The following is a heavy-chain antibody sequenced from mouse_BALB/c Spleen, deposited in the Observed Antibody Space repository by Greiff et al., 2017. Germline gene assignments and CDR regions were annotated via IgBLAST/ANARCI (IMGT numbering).Heavy chain of an antibody. V-gene: IGHV1-4*01. CDR1: GYTFTSYT. CDR3: ARGYYDYVYAMDY. Sequence: VQLQASGAELARPGASVKMSCKASGYTFTSYTMHWVKQRPGQGLEWIGYINPSSGYTNYNQKFKDKATLTADKSSSTAYMQLSSLTSEDSAVYYCARGYYDYVYAMDYWGQGTSVTVSS. J-gene: IGHJ4*01. D-gene: IGHD2-4*01. CDR2: INPSSGYT.